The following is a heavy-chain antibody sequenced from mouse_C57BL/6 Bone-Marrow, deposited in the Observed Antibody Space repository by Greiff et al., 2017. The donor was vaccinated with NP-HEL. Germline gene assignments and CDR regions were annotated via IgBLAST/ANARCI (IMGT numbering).Heavy chain of an antibody. CDR3: TTGWSFYAMDC. CDR2: IDPENGDT. J-gene: IGHJ4*01. D-gene: IGHD2-3*01. V-gene: IGHV14-4*01. CDR1: GFNIKDDY. Sequence: EVQLQQSGAELVRPGASVKLSCTASGFNIKDDYMHWVKQRPEQGLEWIGWIDPENGDTEYASKFQGKATITADTSSNTAYLQLSSLTSEDTAVYYCTTGWSFYAMDCWGQGTSVTVSS.